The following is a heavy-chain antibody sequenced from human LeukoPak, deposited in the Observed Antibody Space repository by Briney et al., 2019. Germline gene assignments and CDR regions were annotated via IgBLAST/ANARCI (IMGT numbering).Heavy chain of an antibody. J-gene: IGHJ6*03. V-gene: IGHV3-21*01. CDR2: ISSSSYI. Sequence: GGSLRLSCAASGFTFGSYSMNWVRQAPGKGLEWVSSISSSSYIYYADSVKGRFTISRDNAKNSLYLQMNSLRAEDTAVYYCARLFILSSWQYYYYMDVWGKGTTVTVSS. CDR1: GFTFGSYS. D-gene: IGHD6-13*01. CDR3: ARLFILSSWQYYYYMDV.